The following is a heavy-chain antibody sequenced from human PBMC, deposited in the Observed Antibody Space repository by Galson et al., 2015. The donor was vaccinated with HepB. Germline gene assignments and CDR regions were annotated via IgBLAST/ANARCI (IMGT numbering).Heavy chain of an antibody. V-gene: IGHV3-33*06. J-gene: IGHJ3*02. CDR2: IWYDGSNK. CDR1: GFTFSSYG. Sequence: SLRLSCAASGFTFSSYGMHWVRQAPGKGLEWVAVIWYDGSNKHYADSVKGRFTISRDNSKNTLYLQMNSLRAEDTAVYYCAKDQITMIVVDIWGFDAFDIWGQGTMVTVSS. D-gene: IGHD3-22*01. CDR3: AKDQITMIVVDIWGFDAFDI.